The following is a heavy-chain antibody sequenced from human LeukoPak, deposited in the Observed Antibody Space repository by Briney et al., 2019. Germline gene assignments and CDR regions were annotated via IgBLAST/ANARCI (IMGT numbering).Heavy chain of an antibody. V-gene: IGHV3-23*01. CDR1: GFTLSSYA. Sequence: GGCLRLSRAASGFTLSSYAMCWVRPARAREGGWVSAIIDSGGSTYHADSVKGRFTISRDNSKNTLYLQMNSLRDEETAVYNCAKRPPKPTYYYDSSGYGDFDYWGQGTLVTVSS. J-gene: IGHJ4*02. CDR3: AKRPPKPTYYYDSSGYGDFDY. D-gene: IGHD3-22*01. CDR2: IIDSGGST.